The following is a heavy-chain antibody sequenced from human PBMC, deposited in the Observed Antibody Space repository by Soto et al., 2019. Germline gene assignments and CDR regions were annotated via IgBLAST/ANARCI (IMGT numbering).Heavy chain of an antibody. CDR1: GGSISSSSYY. Sequence: PSETLSLTCTVSGGSISSSSYYWGWIRQPPGKGLEWIGSIYYSGSTYYNPSLKSRVTISVDTSKDQFSLKLSSVTAADTAVYYCARHPLEWELHQIDYWGQGTLVTVSS. CDR3: ARHPLEWELHQIDY. CDR2: IYYSGST. J-gene: IGHJ4*02. D-gene: IGHD1-26*01. V-gene: IGHV4-39*01.